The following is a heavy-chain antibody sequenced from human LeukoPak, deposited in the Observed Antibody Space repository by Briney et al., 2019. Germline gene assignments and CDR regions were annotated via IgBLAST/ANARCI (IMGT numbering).Heavy chain of an antibody. CDR2: IRYDGSNK. J-gene: IGHJ4*02. Sequence: GGSLRLSCAVSGFTFSSYGMHWVRQAPGKGLEWVAFIRYDGSNKYYADSVKGRLTISRDNSKNTLYLQMNSLRAEDTAVYYWAKDFNWHSQNYFDSWGKGPLVTVPS. CDR3: AKDFNWHSQNYFDS. CDR1: GFTFSSYG. D-gene: IGHD1-7*01. V-gene: IGHV3-30*02.